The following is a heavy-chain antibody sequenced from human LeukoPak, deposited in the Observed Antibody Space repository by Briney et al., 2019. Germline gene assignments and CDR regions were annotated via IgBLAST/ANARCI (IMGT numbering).Heavy chain of an antibody. Sequence: GRSLRLSCAASGFTFDDYAMHWVRQAPGKGLEWVTTIWYDGSNKYYGDSVKGRFTISRDNSKSTLYLQMNSLRAEDTAVYYCARDKGNHPYNWFDPWGQGTLVTVSS. D-gene: IGHD1-14*01. J-gene: IGHJ5*02. V-gene: IGHV3-33*08. CDR3: ARDKGNHPYNWFDP. CDR1: GFTFDDYA. CDR2: IWYDGSNK.